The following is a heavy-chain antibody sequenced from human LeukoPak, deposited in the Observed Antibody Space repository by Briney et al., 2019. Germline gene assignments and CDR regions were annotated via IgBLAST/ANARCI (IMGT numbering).Heavy chain of an antibody. V-gene: IGHV3-48*04. Sequence: PGGSLRLSCAASGFTFSRFSMNWVRQAPGKGLEWVSYISSSSSTIYYADSVKGRFTISRDNAKNSLYLQMNSLRAEDTAVYYCARDSDYYDSSGYVFQHWGQGTPGHRLL. CDR2: ISSSSSTI. CDR1: GFTFSRFS. D-gene: IGHD3-22*01. J-gene: IGHJ1*01. CDR3: ARDSDYYDSSGYVFQH.